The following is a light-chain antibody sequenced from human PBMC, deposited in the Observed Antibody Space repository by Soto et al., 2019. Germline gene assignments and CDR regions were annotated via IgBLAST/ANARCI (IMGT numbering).Light chain of an antibody. CDR3: QQRSNWPLT. Sequence: EIVLTQSPATLSVSPGERATLSCRASQSVSSNLAWYQQIPGRAPRLLIYGASTRASGIPARFSASGSGTDFTLTISSLEPEDFAVYYCQQRSNWPLTFGGGTKVDIK. V-gene: IGKV3-11*01. CDR1: QSVSSN. CDR2: GAS. J-gene: IGKJ4*01.